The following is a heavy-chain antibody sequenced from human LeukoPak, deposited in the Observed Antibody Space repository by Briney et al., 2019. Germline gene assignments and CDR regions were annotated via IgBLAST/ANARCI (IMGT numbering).Heavy chain of an antibody. V-gene: IGHV1-18*01. CDR2: ISAYNGNT. CDR3: ARDRPYNWNDVDYMDV. CDR1: GGTFSSYA. D-gene: IGHD1-20*01. Sequence: ASVKVSCKASGGTFSSYAISWVRQAPGQGLEWMGWISAYNGNTNYAQKLQGRVTMTTDTSTSTAYMELRSLRSDDTAVYYCARDRPYNWNDVDYMDVWGKGTTVTVSS. J-gene: IGHJ6*03.